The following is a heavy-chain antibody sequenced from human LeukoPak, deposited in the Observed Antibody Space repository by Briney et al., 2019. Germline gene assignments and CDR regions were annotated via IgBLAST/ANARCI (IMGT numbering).Heavy chain of an antibody. CDR2: IYYSGST. D-gene: IGHD6-13*01. V-gene: IGHV4-61*05. CDR1: GGSISSSSYY. J-gene: IGHJ6*02. CDR3: ASTLAAAAPMDV. Sequence: PSETLSLTCTVSGGSISSSSYYWGWIRQPPGKGLEWIGYIYYSGSTNYNPSLKSRVTISVDTSKNQFSLKLSSVTAADTAVYYCASTLAAAAPMDVWGQGTTVTVSS.